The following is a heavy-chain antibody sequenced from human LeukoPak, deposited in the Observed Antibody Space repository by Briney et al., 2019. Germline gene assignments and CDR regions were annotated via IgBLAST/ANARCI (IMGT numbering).Heavy chain of an antibody. V-gene: IGHV3-64*01. J-gene: IGHJ1*01. CDR2: ISSNGGST. Sequence: GGSLRLSCAASGLTFSSCAMHWVRQAPGKGLEYVSAISSNGGSTYYANSVKGRFTISRDNSKNTLYPQMGSLRAEDMAVYYCARGRYCSSTSCHSSFQHWGQGTLVTVSS. CDR1: GLTFSSCA. D-gene: IGHD2-2*01. CDR3: ARGRYCSSTSCHSSFQH.